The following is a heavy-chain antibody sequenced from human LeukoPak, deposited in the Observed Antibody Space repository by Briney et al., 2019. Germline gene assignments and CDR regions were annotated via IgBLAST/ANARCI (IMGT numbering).Heavy chain of an antibody. CDR1: GCTFSSYA. J-gene: IGHJ4*02. CDR3: HITYSSSWYREDYFDY. CDR2: VIPIFGTA. D-gene: IGHD6-13*01. Sequence: SGKFSCKASGCTFSSYAISWVRQAPGQWLESRVGVIPIFGTANYAQQFQGRVTITAAESTSTACMELSSLRSEDTAVYSCHITYSSSWYREDYFDYWGQGTLVTVSS. V-gene: IGHV1-69*01.